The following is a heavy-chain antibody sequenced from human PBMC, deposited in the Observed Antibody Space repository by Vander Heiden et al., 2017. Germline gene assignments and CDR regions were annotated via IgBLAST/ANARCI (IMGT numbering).Heavy chain of an antibody. J-gene: IGHJ5*02. CDR1: GGSFSGNY. Sequence: QVQLQQWGAGLLKSSETLSLTCAVYGGSFSGNYWSWIRQPPGKGPEWIGEIKHSGSSNYNTSLKGRVIISIDTSKTQFSLKLSSVTAADTAVYYCARGKNDTSSWFDPWGQGTLVTVSS. D-gene: IGHD3-22*01. CDR2: IKHSGSS. CDR3: ARGKNDTSSWFDP. V-gene: IGHV4-34*01.